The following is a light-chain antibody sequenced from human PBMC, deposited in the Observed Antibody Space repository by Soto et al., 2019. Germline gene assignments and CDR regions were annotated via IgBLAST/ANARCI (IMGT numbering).Light chain of an antibody. V-gene: IGKV1-5*01. CDR2: AAS. Sequence: DIQVTQSPSTLSRSVGDRVTITCRASQSIDNKLAWYQQKPGKAPKLLIYAASSLQSGVPSRFSGSGSGTEFTLTISSLQPDDFATYYCQQYNSYSWKFGQGTKVDIK. J-gene: IGKJ1*01. CDR1: QSIDNK. CDR3: QQYNSYSWK.